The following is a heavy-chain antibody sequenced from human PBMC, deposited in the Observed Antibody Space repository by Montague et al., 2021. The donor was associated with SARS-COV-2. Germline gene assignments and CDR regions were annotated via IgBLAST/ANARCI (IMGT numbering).Heavy chain of an antibody. CDR2: IWYDGSNQ. CDR1: GFTFSSYD. J-gene: IGHJ6*02. CDR3: AREYSAPRWFGEYNRYGMDV. D-gene: IGHD3-10*01. V-gene: IGHV3-33*08. Sequence: SLRLSCAASGFTFSSYDMQWVRQAPGKGLEWVAVIWYDGSNQYYGDSVQGRFTISRDNSKNTLYLQMNGLRAEDTAVYYCAREYSAPRWFGEYNRYGMDVWGQGT.